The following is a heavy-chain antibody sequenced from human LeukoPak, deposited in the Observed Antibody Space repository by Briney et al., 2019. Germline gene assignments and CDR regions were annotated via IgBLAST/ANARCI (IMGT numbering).Heavy chain of an antibody. Sequence: ASVKVSCKASGYTFTSYSIHWVRQAPGQGLEWMGVINPSGGSTSYAQKFQGRVTMTRDTSTSTVYMELSSLRSEDTAVYYCARDPRLLWFGESSGGLDYWGQGTLVTVSS. CDR1: GYTFTSYS. CDR2: INPSGGST. CDR3: ARDPRLLWFGESSGGLDY. D-gene: IGHD3-10*01. J-gene: IGHJ4*02. V-gene: IGHV1-46*01.